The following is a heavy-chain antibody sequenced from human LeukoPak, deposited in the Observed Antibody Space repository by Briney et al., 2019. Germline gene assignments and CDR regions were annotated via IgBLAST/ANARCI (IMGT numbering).Heavy chain of an antibody. V-gene: IGHV3-21*04. J-gene: IGHJ4*02. CDR2: ISSSSRDI. D-gene: IGHD3-22*01. CDR3: AKAYYDSSGYYNYFDY. CDR1: GFTFSIYS. Sequence: GGSLRLSCAASGFTFSIYSMNWVRQAPGKGLEWVSLISSSSRDIKYADFVKGRFTISRDNAKNTLYLQMNSLRAEDTAVYYCAKAYYDSSGYYNYFDYWGQGTLVTVSS.